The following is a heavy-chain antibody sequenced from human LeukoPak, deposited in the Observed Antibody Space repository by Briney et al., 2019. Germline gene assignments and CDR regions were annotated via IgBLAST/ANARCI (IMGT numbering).Heavy chain of an antibody. J-gene: IGHJ6*02. V-gene: IGHV3-9*01. D-gene: IGHD3-22*01. Sequence: GRSLRLSCAASGFTFDDYAMHWVRQAPGKGLEWVSGISWNSGSIGYADSVKGRFTISRDNSKNTLYLQMNSLRAEDTAVYYCAKDLETHYYDSSGYYGMDVWGQGTTVTVSS. CDR1: GFTFDDYA. CDR3: AKDLETHYYDSSGYYGMDV. CDR2: ISWNSGSI.